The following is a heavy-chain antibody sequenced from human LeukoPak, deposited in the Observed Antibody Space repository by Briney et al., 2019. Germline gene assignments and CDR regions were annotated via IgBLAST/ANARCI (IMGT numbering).Heavy chain of an antibody. Sequence: GGSLRLSCAAPGFTFSNYEINWVRQAPGKGLEWVSFISNSGSTIYYADSVKGRFTISRDNAKNSLYLQMHSLRAEDTAVYYCARRGWELGGAFDIWGQGTMVIVSS. D-gene: IGHD1-26*01. CDR2: ISNSGSTI. CDR3: ARRGWELGGAFDI. V-gene: IGHV3-48*03. CDR1: GFTFSNYE. J-gene: IGHJ3*02.